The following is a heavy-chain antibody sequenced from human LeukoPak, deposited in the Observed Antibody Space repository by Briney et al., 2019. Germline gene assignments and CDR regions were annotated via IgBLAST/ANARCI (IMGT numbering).Heavy chain of an antibody. J-gene: IGHJ6*02. CDR1: GGSISSYY. CDR3: ARHFAPPLWFGELLSLVGYYYGMDV. D-gene: IGHD3-10*01. CDR2: IYYSGST. V-gene: IGHV4-59*08. Sequence: PSETLSLTCTVSGGSISSYYWSWIRQPPGKGLEWIGYIYYSGSTNYNPSPKSRVTISVDTSKNQFSLKLSSVTAADTAVYYCARHFAPPLWFGELLSLVGYYYGMDVWGQGTTVTVSS.